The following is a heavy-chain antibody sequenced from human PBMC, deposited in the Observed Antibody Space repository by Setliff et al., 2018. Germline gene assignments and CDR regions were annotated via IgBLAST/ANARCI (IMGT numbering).Heavy chain of an antibody. CDR3: ARDRGSGSYFLRYFDY. J-gene: IGHJ4*02. CDR2: IIPIFGTA. CDR1: GYAFAAYG. V-gene: IGHV1-69*06. Sequence: ASVKVSCKASGYAFAAYGIHWVRQAPGQGLEWMGRIIPIFGTANYAQKFQGRVTITADKSTSTAYMELSSLRSEDTAVYYCARDRGSGSYFLRYFDYWGQGTLVTVSS. D-gene: IGHD1-26*01.